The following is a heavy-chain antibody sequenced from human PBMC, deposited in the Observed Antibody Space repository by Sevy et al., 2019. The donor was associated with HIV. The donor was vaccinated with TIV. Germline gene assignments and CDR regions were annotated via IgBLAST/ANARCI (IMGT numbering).Heavy chain of an antibody. CDR2: ISSSSTYI. D-gene: IGHD2-15*01. CDR3: ARDLVIPATTDYFYYGTDV. J-gene: IGHJ6*02. V-gene: IGHV3-21*01. Sequence: GGSLRLSCAASGFTIRTYNMNWVRQAPGKGLEWVSSISSSSTYIYYADSVKGRFTISRDNAKNSLYLQMSSLRAEDTAVCYCARDLVIPATTDYFYYGTDVWGQGTTVTVSS. CDR1: GFTIRTYN.